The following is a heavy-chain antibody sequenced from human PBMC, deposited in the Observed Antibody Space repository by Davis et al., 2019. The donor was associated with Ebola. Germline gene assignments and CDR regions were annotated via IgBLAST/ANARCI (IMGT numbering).Heavy chain of an antibody. J-gene: IGHJ6*04. Sequence: GGSLRLSCAASGFTFSSYGMHWVRQAPGKGLEWVAVIWYDGSNKYYVDSVKGRFTIPRDNAKNSLYLQMNSLRAEDTAVYYCAREVIVVVVAATRQPYYYYYGMDVWGKGTTVTVSS. CDR2: IWYDGSNK. CDR3: AREVIVVVVAATRQPYYYYYGMDV. V-gene: IGHV3-33*01. D-gene: IGHD2-15*01. CDR1: GFTFSSYG.